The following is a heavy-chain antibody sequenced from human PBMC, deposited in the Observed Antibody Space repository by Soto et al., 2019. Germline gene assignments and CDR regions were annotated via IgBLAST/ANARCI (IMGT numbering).Heavy chain of an antibody. J-gene: IGHJ6*02. CDR3: ARVHYCSSTSCSYGTDA. Sequence: SQTLSLTCAISGDSVSSNSAAWNWIRQSPSRGLEWLGRTYYRSKWYNDYAVSVKSRITINPDTSKNQFSLQLNSVTPEDTAVYYCARVHYCSSTSCSYGTDAWGQGTTVTVSS. V-gene: IGHV6-1*01. CDR2: TYYRSKWYN. CDR1: GDSVSSNSAA. D-gene: IGHD2-2*01.